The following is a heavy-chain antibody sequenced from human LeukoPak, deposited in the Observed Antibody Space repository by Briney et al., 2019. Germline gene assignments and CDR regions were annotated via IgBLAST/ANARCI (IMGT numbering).Heavy chain of an antibody. CDR3: ARDPGSGRLDILTGKVDY. V-gene: IGHV3-21*01. Sequence: GESPRLSCAASGFTFSSYMMTWVRQAPGKGLEWVSSISSSSSYIYYADSVKGRFTISRDNAKNSLYLQMNSLRAEDTAVYYCARDPGSGRLDILTGKVDYWGQGTLVTVSS. CDR2: ISSSSSYI. CDR1: GFTFSSYM. D-gene: IGHD3-9*01. J-gene: IGHJ4*02.